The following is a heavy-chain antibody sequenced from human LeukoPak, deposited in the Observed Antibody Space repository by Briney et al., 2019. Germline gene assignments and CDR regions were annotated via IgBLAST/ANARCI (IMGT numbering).Heavy chain of an antibody. CDR1: GFPFSSYA. V-gene: IGHV3-23*01. D-gene: IGHD3-22*01. CDR3: AKDLEGDSSGYYLFDY. J-gene: IGHJ4*02. CDR2: ISGSGGST. Sequence: GGSLRLSCAASGFPFSSYAMSWVRQAPGKGLEWVSAISGSGGSTYYADSVKGRFTISRDNFKNTLYLQMNSLRAEDTAVYYCAKDLEGDSSGYYLFDYWGQGTLVTVSS.